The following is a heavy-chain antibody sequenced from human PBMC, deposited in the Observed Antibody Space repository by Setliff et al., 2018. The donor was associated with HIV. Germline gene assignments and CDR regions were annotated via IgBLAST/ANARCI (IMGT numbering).Heavy chain of an antibody. CDR3: IRRRRAPGTEDLEAV. Sequence: GESLKISCRASGYTFTNYWIGWVRQMPGKGLEWIGVIYPGDSVTRYGPSFQGQVFTSADRSITTAYLEWSSLKPSDTAMYYCIRRRRAPGTEDLEAVWGQGTLVTVSS. J-gene: IGHJ4*02. V-gene: IGHV5-51*01. CDR1: GYTFTNYW. D-gene: IGHD1-26*01. CDR2: IYPGDSVT.